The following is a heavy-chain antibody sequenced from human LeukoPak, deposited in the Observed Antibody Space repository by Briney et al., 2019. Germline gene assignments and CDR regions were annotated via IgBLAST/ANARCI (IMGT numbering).Heavy chain of an antibody. J-gene: IGHJ4*02. CDR3: AKGVSLTYPPYYFDY. CDR2: ISGSGGST. Sequence: GGSLRLSCAASGFTFSSYAMSWVRQAPGKGLEWVSAISGSGGSTYYADSVKGRFTISRDNSKNTLYLQMNSLRAEDTAVYYCAKGVSLTYPPYYFDYWDQGTLVTVSS. D-gene: IGHD1-20*01. V-gene: IGHV3-23*01. CDR1: GFTFSSYA.